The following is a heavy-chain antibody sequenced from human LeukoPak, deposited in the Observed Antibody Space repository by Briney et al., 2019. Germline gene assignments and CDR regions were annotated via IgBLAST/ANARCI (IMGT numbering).Heavy chain of an antibody. D-gene: IGHD3-22*01. CDR1: GYTFTTYG. CDR2: ISPYNGNT. V-gene: IGHV1-18*01. Sequence: ASVKVSCKASGYTFTTYGVNWVRQAPGQGLEWMGWISPYNGNTNYAQKLQGRVTITTDESTSTAYMELSSLRSEDTAVYYCARVNYDSSGYPYYYYMDVWGKGTTVTVSS. CDR3: ARVNYDSSGYPYYYYMDV. J-gene: IGHJ6*03.